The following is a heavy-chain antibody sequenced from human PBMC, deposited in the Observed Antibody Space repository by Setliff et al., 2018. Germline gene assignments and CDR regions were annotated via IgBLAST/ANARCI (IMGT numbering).Heavy chain of an antibody. CDR1: GGSISSGGYY. D-gene: IGHD4-17*01. V-gene: IGHV4-31*03. CDR3: ARDPLTTNRRRAFDI. J-gene: IGHJ3*02. CDR2: IYYSGST. Sequence: TLSLTCTVSGGSISSGGYYWSWIRQHPGKGLEWIGYIYYSGSTYYNPSLKSRVTISVDTSKNQFSLKLSSVTAADMAVYYCARDPLTTNRRRAFDIWGQGTMVTVSS.